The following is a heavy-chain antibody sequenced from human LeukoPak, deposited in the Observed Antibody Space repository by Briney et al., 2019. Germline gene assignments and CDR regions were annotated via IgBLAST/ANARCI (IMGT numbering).Heavy chain of an antibody. CDR2: IIPIFGTA. V-gene: IGHV1-69*13. CDR3: ARARRDIVVVPAANWFDP. D-gene: IGHD2-2*01. Sequence: ASVKVSCKASGGTFISYAISWVRQAPGQGLEWMGGIIPIFGTANYAQKFQGRVTITADESTSTAYMELSGLRSEDTAVYYCARARRDIVVVPAANWFDPWGQGTLVTVSS. CDR1: GGTFISYA. J-gene: IGHJ5*02.